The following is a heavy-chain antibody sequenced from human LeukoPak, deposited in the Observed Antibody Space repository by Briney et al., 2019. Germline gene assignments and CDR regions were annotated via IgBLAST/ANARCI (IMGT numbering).Heavy chain of an antibody. Sequence: PGGSLRLTCVASGFRFGRDRISWVRQAPGKGLEWVACVKQDGTEKNYVVSVWGRFTVSVDNGKNSLYLQMNSLRAEDTAKYYCATLDSTKSVLWGRGTAVIVSS. D-gene: IGHD2-2*01. CDR2: VKQDGTEK. J-gene: IGHJ1*01. CDR3: ATLDSTKSVL. CDR1: GFRFGRDR. V-gene: IGHV3-7*01.